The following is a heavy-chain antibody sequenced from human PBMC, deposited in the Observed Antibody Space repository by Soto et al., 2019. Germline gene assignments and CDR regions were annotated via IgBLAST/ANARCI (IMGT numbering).Heavy chain of an antibody. Sequence: QVQLVQSGAEEKKPGASVKVSCKASGYSFTTYTMHWVRQAPGQRLEWMGWINVGNGNTKYSQKFQGRVTIIRDTSASTAYMELSSLRSEDTAVYYCARDRSSGWYGMDVWGQGTTVTVSS. D-gene: IGHD6-19*01. V-gene: IGHV1-3*05. CDR3: ARDRSSGWYGMDV. CDR1: GYSFTTYT. CDR2: INVGNGNT. J-gene: IGHJ6*02.